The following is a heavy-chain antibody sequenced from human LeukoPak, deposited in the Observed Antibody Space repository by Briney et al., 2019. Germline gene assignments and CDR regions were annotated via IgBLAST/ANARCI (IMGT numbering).Heavy chain of an antibody. J-gene: IGHJ4*02. Sequence: ASETLSLTCTVSGGSISSYYWSWIRQPAGKGLEWIGRIYTSGSTNYNPSLKSRVTMSVDTSKNQFSLKLCSVTAADAAVYYCARDSTGLSSSWYYLFDYWGQGTLVTVSS. CDR3: ARDSTGLSSSWYYLFDY. CDR2: IYTSGST. V-gene: IGHV4-4*07. D-gene: IGHD6-13*01. CDR1: GGSISSYY.